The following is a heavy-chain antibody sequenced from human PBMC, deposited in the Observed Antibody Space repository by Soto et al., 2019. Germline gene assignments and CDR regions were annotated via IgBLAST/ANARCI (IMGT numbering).Heavy chain of an antibody. CDR2: ISSSGNST. D-gene: IGHD3-16*01. CDR1: GLTFSTYE. Sequence: EGQLVESGGGFVQPGGSLRLSCAASGLTFSTYEMNWVRQAPGKGLEWVSYISSSGNSTYYADSVKGRFTISRDNAKNSLYLEMNSLRPEDTALYYCARGGNRWGQGALVTVSS. CDR3: ARGGNR. J-gene: IGHJ4*02. V-gene: IGHV3-48*03.